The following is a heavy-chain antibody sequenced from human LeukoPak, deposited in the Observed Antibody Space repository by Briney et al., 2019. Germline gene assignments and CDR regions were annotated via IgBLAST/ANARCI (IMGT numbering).Heavy chain of an antibody. CDR1: GYTFTSYG. Sequence: ASVKVSCKASGYTFTSYGISWVRQAPGQGLEWMGWISAYNGNTNYAQKLQGRVTMTRDTSTSTVYMELSSLRSEDTAVYYCARDRLGKWFGEFHDAFDIWGQGTMVTVSS. J-gene: IGHJ3*02. CDR3: ARDRLGKWFGEFHDAFDI. V-gene: IGHV1-18*01. D-gene: IGHD3-10*01. CDR2: ISAYNGNT.